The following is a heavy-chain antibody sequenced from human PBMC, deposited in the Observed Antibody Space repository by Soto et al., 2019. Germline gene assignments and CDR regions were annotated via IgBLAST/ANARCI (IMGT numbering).Heavy chain of an antibody. V-gene: IGHV1-2*04. CDR3: ATSDIAAAGCFDY. CDR2: INPNSGGT. Sequence: ASVKVSCKASGYTFTGYYMHWVRQAPGQGLEWMGWINPNSGGTNYAQKFQGWVTMTRDTSISTAYMELSRLRSDDTAVYYCATSDIAAAGCFDYWGQGTLVTVSS. D-gene: IGHD6-13*01. CDR1: GYTFTGYY. J-gene: IGHJ4*02.